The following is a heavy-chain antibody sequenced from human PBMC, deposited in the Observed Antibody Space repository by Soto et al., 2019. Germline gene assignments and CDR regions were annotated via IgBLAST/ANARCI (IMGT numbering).Heavy chain of an antibody. CDR2: ISGGTGTT. CDR3: ATVLSAAFDI. Sequence: GGSLRLSCAVSGITFSDYSINWVRQAPGKGLEWVSGISGGTGTTYYADSVKGRFTISRDNSKNTVYLQMNSLRAEDTALYYCATVLSAAFDIWGQGTMVTVSS. V-gene: IGHV3-23*01. CDR1: GITFSDYS. J-gene: IGHJ3*02.